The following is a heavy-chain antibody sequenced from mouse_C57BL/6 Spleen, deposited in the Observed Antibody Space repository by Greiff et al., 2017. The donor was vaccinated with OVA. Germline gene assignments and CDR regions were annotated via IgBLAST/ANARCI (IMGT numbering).Heavy chain of an antibody. CDR3: AREGGKRAMDY. J-gene: IGHJ4*01. CDR1: GYTFTSYW. CDR2: IYPGSGST. V-gene: IGHV1-55*01. D-gene: IGHD2-1*01. Sequence: VQLQQPGAELVKPGASVKMSCKASGYTFTSYWITWVKQRPGQGLEWIGDIYPGSGSTNYNEKFKSKATLTVDTSSSIAYMQLSSLTSEDSAVYYCAREGGKRAMDYWGQGTSVTVSS.